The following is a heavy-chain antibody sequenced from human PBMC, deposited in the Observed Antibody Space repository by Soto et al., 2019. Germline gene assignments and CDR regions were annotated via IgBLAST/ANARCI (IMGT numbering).Heavy chain of an antibody. CDR2: INPNSGAT. Sequence: QVQLVQSGAEVKKPVASVKVSCKASGYTFTGYFMHWVRQAPGQGLEWMGWINPNSGATKYAQKFQGRVTLSRDTSIRTAYMELTGLRSDDTAVYYCARGGGTILAPLPWGQGTQVTVSS. CDR3: ARGGGTILAPLP. J-gene: IGHJ5*02. CDR1: GYTFTGYF. D-gene: IGHD3-3*01. V-gene: IGHV1-2*02.